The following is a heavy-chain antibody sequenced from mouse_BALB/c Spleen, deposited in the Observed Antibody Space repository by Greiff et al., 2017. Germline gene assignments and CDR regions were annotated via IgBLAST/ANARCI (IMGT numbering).Heavy chain of an antibody. Sequence: VHVKQSGTVLARPGASVKMSKASGYTFTSYWMHWVKQRPGQGLEWIGAIYPGNSDTSYNQKFKGKAKLTAVTSTSTAYMELSSLTNEDSAVYYCTTDYWGQGTTLTVSS. CDR1: GYTFTSYW. CDR2: IYPGNSDT. CDR3: TTDY. J-gene: IGHJ2*01. V-gene: IGHV1-5*01.